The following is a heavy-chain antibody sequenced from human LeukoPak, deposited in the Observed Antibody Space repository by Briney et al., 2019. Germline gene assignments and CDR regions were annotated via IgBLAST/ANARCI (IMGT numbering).Heavy chain of an antibody. D-gene: IGHD5-18*01. CDR3: ARHGRGGYSSYDYFDY. CDR2: IDPSDSYT. Sequence: GASLKISCKGSGYSFTNYWISWVRQMPGKGLEWMGRIDPSDSYTNYSPSFQGHVTISADKSISTAYLQWSSLKASDTAMYYCARHGRGGYSSYDYFDYWGQGTLVTVSS. V-gene: IGHV5-10-1*01. CDR1: GYSFTNYW. J-gene: IGHJ4*02.